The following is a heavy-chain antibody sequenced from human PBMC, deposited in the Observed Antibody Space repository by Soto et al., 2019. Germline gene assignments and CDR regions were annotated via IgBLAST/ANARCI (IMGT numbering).Heavy chain of an antibody. V-gene: IGHV3-30*03. CDR3: ARVQHPYRSGWFRDGMDV. CDR2: ISYDGSNK. CDR1: GFTFSSYG. D-gene: IGHD6-19*01. J-gene: IGHJ6*02. Sequence: QVQLVESGGGVVQPGRSLRLSCAASGFTFSSYGMHWVRQAPGKGLEWVAVISYDGSNKYYADSVKGRFTISRDNSKNTXXLQMNSLRAEDTAVYYCARVQHPYRSGWFRDGMDVWGQGTTVTVSS.